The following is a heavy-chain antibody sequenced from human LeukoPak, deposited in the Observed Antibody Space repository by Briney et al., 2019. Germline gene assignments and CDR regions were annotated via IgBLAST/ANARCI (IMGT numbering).Heavy chain of an antibody. CDR3: ARGAYYYDSSGYYD. CDR2: ISSSSSYI. D-gene: IGHD3-22*01. Sequence: GGSLRLSCAASGFTFSSYSMNWVRQAPGKGLEWVSSISSSSSYIYYADSVKGRFTISRDNAKNSLYLQMNSLRAEDTAVYYCARGAYYYDSSGYYDWGQGTLVTVSA. J-gene: IGHJ4*02. CDR1: GFTFSSYS. V-gene: IGHV3-21*01.